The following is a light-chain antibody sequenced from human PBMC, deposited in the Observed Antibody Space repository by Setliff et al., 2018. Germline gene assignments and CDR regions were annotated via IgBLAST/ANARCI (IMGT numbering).Light chain of an antibody. CDR2: DNN. V-gene: IGLV1-51*01. CDR3: GSWDSSLSAGGYV. CDR1: SSNIGNNY. J-gene: IGLJ1*01. Sequence: VLTQPPSVSAAPGQKVTISCSGSSSNIGNNYVSWYQQLPGTAPKLLIYDNNKRPSGIPDRFSGSKSGTSATLGITGLQTGDEADYYCGSWDSSLSAGGYVFGTGTKVTVL.